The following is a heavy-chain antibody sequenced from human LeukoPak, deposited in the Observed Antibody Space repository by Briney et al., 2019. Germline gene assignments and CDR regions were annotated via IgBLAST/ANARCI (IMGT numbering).Heavy chain of an antibody. CDR2: ISSSGSTI. D-gene: IGHD3-22*01. CDR1: GLTFSDYY. CDR3: ARTHYYDSSGYPNDAFDI. Sequence: PGGSLRLSCAASGLTFSDYYMSWIRQAPGKGLEWVSYISSSGSTIYYADSVKGRFTISRDNAKNSLYLQMNSLRAEDTAVYYCARTHYYDSSGYPNDAFDIWGQGTMVTVSS. J-gene: IGHJ3*02. V-gene: IGHV3-11*04.